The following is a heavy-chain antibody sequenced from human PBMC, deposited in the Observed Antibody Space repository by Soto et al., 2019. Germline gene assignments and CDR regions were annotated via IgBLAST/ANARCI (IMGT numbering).Heavy chain of an antibody. V-gene: IGHV1-69*04. CDR1: GDTFNFYS. J-gene: IGHJ4*02. Sequence: QVQLVQSGAEVKRPGSSVKVSCKASGDTFNFYSINWVRQAPGLGLEWMGRVNPILSMSNYAQRFQGRVTMTADKSTSTAYMELGGLQTEDPAIYDWATSYWSGYRAFDFWGQGALFPVSS. CDR2: VNPILSMS. CDR3: ATSYWSGYRAFDF. D-gene: IGHD3-10*01.